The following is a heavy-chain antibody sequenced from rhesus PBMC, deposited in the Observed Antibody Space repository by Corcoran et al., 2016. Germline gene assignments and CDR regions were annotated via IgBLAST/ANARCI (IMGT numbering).Heavy chain of an antibody. D-gene: IGHD5-24*01. Sequence: QVQLQESGPGVVKPSDTLSPTCAVPVGSISHSYRWSWIRQPPGKELELIGYIYGSSTSTNYNPSLSSRVTSSIDTSKNQFSLKLSSVTAADTAVYYCAIDPYSGYSYAYFDYWGQGVLVTVSS. CDR3: AIDPYSGYSYAYFDY. V-gene: IGHV4S10*01. CDR2: IYGSSTST. J-gene: IGHJ4*01. CDR1: VGSISHSYR.